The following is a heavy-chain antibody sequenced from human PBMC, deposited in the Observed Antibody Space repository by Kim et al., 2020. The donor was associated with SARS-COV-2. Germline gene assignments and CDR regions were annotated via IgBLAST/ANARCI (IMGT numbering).Heavy chain of an antibody. V-gene: IGHV4-34*01. J-gene: IGHJ4*02. D-gene: IGHD5-18*01. CDR3: ARAEGYSYGSSRARIDY. CDR2: INHSGST. Sequence: SETLSLTCAVYGGSFSGYYWSWIRQPPGKGLEWIGEINHSGSTNYNPSLKSRVTISVDTSKNQFSLKLSSVTAADTAVYYCARAEGYSYGSSRARIDYWGQGTLVTVSS. CDR1: GGSFSGYY.